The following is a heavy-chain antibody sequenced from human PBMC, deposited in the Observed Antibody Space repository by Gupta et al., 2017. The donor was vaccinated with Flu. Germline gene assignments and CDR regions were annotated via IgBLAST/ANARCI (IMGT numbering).Heavy chain of an antibody. J-gene: IGHJ4*02. CDR2: IYYSGST. CDR1: GGSISSGDYY. Sequence: QVQLQESGPGLVKPSQTLSLTCTVSGGSISSGDYYWSWIRQHPGKGLEWIGYIYYSGSTYYNPSLKSRVIISVDTSENQFSLKLSSVTAADTAVYYCAREGPESYFEYWGQGTLVTVSS. V-gene: IGHV4-31*03. CDR3: AREGPESYFEY.